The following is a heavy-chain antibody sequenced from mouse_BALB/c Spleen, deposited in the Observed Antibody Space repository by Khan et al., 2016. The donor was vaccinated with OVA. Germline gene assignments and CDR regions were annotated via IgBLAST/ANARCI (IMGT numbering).Heavy chain of an antibody. J-gene: IGHJ3*01. D-gene: IGHD1-2*01. V-gene: IGHV1-77*01. CDR1: GYTFTAYY. Sequence: QVQLQQSGAELARPGASVKLSCKASGYTFTAYYINWVKQRTGQGLEWIGEISPGSGDTYYNEKFKGKATLTADKSSTTAYMQLSSLTSEASAVSVGERRKYFGYAFAYWGQGTLVTVSA. CDR3: ERRKYFGYAFAY. CDR2: ISPGSGDT.